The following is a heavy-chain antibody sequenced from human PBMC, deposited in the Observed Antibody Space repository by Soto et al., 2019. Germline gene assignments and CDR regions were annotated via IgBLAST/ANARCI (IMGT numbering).Heavy chain of an antibody. CDR1: GFTFTSYT. CDR2: MSYDGSNS. Sequence: GGSLRLSCAAPGFTFTSYTMHWVRQAAGKGLEWVTVMSYDGSNSNYADSVKGRFTISRDTSKSTLNLQMNSVTPEDMAVYYCARGGLKDGYNDYFDYWGQVTLVTVSS. D-gene: IGHD5-12*01. CDR3: ARGGLKDGYNDYFDY. J-gene: IGHJ4*02. V-gene: IGHV3-30-3*01.